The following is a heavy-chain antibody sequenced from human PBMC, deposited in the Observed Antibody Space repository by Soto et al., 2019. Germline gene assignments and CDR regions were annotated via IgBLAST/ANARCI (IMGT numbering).Heavy chain of an antibody. CDR1: GAPFSGYY. D-gene: IGHD3-3*01. V-gene: IGHV4-34*02. CDR2: INHTGST. J-gene: IGHJ4*02. CDR3: ARGREIFGAVTPFDY. Sequence: QVQLQQWGAGLPKPSETLSLTCAVYGAPFSGYYWTWIRQPPGKGLERIREINHTGSTKYNPSLKSRVTIALDTSNNQFSVSLRSVTAADTAVYYCARGREIFGAVTPFDYWGQGTQVAVSS.